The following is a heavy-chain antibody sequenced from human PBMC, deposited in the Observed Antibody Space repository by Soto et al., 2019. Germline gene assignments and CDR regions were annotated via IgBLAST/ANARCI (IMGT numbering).Heavy chain of an antibody. D-gene: IGHD2-21*02. J-gene: IGHJ4*02. CDR1: GFTFSSYA. Sequence: QVQLVESGGGVVQPGGSLRLSCAASGFTFSSYAMHWVRQAPGKGLEWVAVISYDGRNKYYADSVKGRFTIYRDNSKNTLYLQMNSLRAEDTAVYYCARDRGGDLIALSDYWGQGTLVPVA. V-gene: IGHV3-30*04. CDR2: ISYDGRNK. CDR3: ARDRGGDLIALSDY.